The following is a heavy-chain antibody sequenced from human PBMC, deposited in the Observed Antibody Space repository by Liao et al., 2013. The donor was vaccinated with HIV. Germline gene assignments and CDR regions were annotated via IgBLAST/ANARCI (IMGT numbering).Heavy chain of an antibody. Sequence: QVQLQESGPGLVKPSETLSLTCSVSGGSISSYFWSWIRQPAGKGLEWIGRIYTSGSTNYNPSLKSRVTMSVDTSKNQFSLRLSSVTAADTAVYYCARFSGSYYLHAFDIWGQGTMVTVSS. CDR1: GGSISSYF. J-gene: IGHJ3*02. CDR2: IYTSGST. CDR3: ARFSGSYYLHAFDI. D-gene: IGHD1-26*01. V-gene: IGHV4-4*07.